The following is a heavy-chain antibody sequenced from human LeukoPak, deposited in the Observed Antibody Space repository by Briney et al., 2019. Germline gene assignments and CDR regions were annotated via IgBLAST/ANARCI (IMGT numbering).Heavy chain of an antibody. CDR2: INPNSGGT. Sequence: GASVTVSCKASGYTFTVYYMHWVRQAPGQGLEWMGWINPNSGGTNYAQKFQGRVTMTRDTSISTAYTELSRLRSDDTAVYYCARATPGNWNDWGQGTLVTVSS. CDR1: GYTFTVYY. J-gene: IGHJ4*02. V-gene: IGHV1-2*02. D-gene: IGHD1-1*01. CDR3: ARATPGNWND.